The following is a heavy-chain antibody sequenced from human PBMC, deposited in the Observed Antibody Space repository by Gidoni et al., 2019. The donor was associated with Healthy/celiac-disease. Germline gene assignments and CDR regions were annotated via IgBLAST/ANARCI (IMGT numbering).Heavy chain of an antibody. D-gene: IGHD6-19*01. V-gene: IGHV4-39*01. CDR1: GGPISRSSYY. CDR3: ARRPRNPIAVAGTSGDY. J-gene: IGHJ4*02. CDR2: IYYSGRT. Sequence: QLQLQESGPGLVKPSETLSLTCTVSGGPISRSSYYWGWIRQPPGKGREWIGSIYYSGRTYYNPSLKSRVTISVDTSKNQFSLKLSSVTAADTAVYYCARRPRNPIAVAGTSGDYWGQGTLVTVSS.